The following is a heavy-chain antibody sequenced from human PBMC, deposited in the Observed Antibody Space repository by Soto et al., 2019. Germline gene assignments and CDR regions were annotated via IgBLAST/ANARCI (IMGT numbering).Heavy chain of an antibody. CDR3: ATNSGSYYAFDI. J-gene: IGHJ3*02. D-gene: IGHD1-26*01. CDR2: IIPILGIA. V-gene: IGHV1-69*10. Sequence: ASVKVSCKASGGTFSSYAISWVRQAPGQGLEWMGGIIPILGIANYAQKFQGRVTMTEDTSTDTAYMELSSLRSEDTAVYYCATNSGSYYAFDIWGQGTMVTVSS. CDR1: GGTFSSYA.